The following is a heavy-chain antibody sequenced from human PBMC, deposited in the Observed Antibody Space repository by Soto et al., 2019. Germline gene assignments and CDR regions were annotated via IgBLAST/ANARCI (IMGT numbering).Heavy chain of an antibody. V-gene: IGHV3-48*02. Sequence: GGSLRLSCAASGFTFSSYSMNWVRQAPGKGLEWISYITSSSTTIYYADSVKGRFTISRDNAKNSLYLQMNSLRDEDTAVYYCARDVTLGLRWGESSGDYFDYWGQGTLVTVSS. CDR1: GFTFSSYS. CDR3: ARDVTLGLRWGESSGDYFDY. CDR2: ITSSSTTI. D-gene: IGHD2-15*01. J-gene: IGHJ4*02.